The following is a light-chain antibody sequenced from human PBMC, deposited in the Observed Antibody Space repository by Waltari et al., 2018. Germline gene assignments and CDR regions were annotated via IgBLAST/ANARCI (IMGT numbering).Light chain of an antibody. CDR3: SSYADSNVL. CDR2: EVT. V-gene: IGLV2-8*01. CDR1: SGDIGAYNS. Sequence: QSALTQPPSASGSPGQSVTISCHGTSGDIGAYNSVSWYQQHPGRAPKLMIYEVTKRPSGVPDRFSGSRSGNTASLTVSGLQTEDEADYFCSSYADSNVLFGGGTKLTVL. J-gene: IGLJ2*01.